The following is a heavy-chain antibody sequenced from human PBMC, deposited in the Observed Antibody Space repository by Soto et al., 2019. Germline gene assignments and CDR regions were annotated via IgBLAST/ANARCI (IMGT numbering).Heavy chain of an antibody. D-gene: IGHD5-18*01. CDR2: IYYSGTT. J-gene: IGHJ4*02. CDR1: GGSISSNTYY. Sequence: QLQLQESGPGLVKPSETLSLTCTVSGGSISSNTYYWGWIRQPPGKGLEWIGCIYYSGTTYYHPSLKSRVTIAVDTSKNQFSLKLSSVTAADPAVYYCSRGGYTYGRDYWGQGTLVTVSS. CDR3: SRGGYTYGRDY. V-gene: IGHV4-39*01.